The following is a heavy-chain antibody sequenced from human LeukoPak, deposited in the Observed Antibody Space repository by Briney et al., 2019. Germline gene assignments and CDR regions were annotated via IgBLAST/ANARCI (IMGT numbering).Heavy chain of an antibody. CDR3: ARGYVLRDRSPHYGMDV. D-gene: IGHD3-16*01. V-gene: IGHV1-69*13. CDR2: IIPIFGTA. CDR1: GGTFSSYA. J-gene: IGHJ6*02. Sequence: GASVEVSCKASGGTFSSYAISWVRQATGQGLEWMGGIIPIFGTANYAQKFQGRVTITADESTSTAYMELSSLRSEDTAVYYCARGYVLRDRSPHYGMDVWGQGTTVTVSS.